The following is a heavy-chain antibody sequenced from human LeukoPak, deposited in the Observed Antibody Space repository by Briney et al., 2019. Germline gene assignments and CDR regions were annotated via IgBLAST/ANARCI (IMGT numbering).Heavy chain of an antibody. Sequence: ASVKVSCKVSGYTLTELSMHWVRQAPGKGPEWMGGFDPEDGETIYAQKFQGRVTMTEDTSTDTAYMELSSLRSEDTAVYYCATERVVPAAIQAYYYGMDVWGQGTTVTVSS. CDR1: GYTLTELS. D-gene: IGHD2-2*02. CDR2: FDPEDGET. J-gene: IGHJ6*02. V-gene: IGHV1-24*01. CDR3: ATERVVPAAIQAYYYGMDV.